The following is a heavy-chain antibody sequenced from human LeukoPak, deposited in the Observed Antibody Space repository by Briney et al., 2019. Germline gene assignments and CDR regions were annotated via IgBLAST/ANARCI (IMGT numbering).Heavy chain of an antibody. CDR1: GYTFTSYG. Sequence: ASVKVSCKASGYTFTSYGISWVRQAPGQGLEWMGWISAYKGNTNYAQKLQGRVTMTTDTSTSTAYMELRSLRSDDTAVYYCARYYGSGSYYMFDYWGQGTLVTVSS. J-gene: IGHJ4*02. V-gene: IGHV1-18*01. CDR2: ISAYKGNT. D-gene: IGHD3-10*01. CDR3: ARYYGSGSYYMFDY.